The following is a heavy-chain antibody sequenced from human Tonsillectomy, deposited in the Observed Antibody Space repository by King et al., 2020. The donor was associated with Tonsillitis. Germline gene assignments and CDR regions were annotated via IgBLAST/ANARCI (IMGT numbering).Heavy chain of an antibody. CDR1: GFTFSSHW. CDR3: AREALEDGRSLGFDS. D-gene: IGHD3-16*02. CDR2: IKQDGSQK. Sequence: VQLVESGGGLVQPGGSLRLSCAASGFTFSSHWMTWVRQAPGKGLEWVANIKQDGSQKQYVDSVKGRFTISRDNAKNSLYLQMNGLRAEDTAIYYCAREALEDGRSLGFDSWGQGTLVTVSS. J-gene: IGHJ4*02. V-gene: IGHV3-7*01.